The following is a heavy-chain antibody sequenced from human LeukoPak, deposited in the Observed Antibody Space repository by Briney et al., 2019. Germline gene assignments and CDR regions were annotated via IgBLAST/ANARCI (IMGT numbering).Heavy chain of an antibody. V-gene: IGHV3-74*01. CDR2: INSDGSST. Sequence: GGSLRLSCAASRFTFNSYAMSWVRQAPGKGLVWVSRINSDGSSTSYADSVKGRFTISRDNAKNTLYLQMNSLRAEDTAVYYCARRSSGSPPYYFGYWGQGTLVTVSS. D-gene: IGHD1-26*01. CDR1: RFTFNSYA. J-gene: IGHJ4*02. CDR3: ARRSSGSPPYYFGY.